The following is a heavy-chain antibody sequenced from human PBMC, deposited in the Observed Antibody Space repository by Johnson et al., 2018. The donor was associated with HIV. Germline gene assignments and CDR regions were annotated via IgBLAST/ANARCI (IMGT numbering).Heavy chain of an antibody. J-gene: IGHJ3*02. D-gene: IGHD5-12*01. CDR2: VNPNGGNT. CDR3: ARVGWATSDAFDI. CDR1: QFTLRSYH. V-gene: IGHV3-25*04. Sequence: QLVESGGGVVRPGGSPRLSCEASQFTLRSYHMNCVRQAPGNGLDLVGQVNPNGGNTYLIDSGKDRFNTSRDNAKNSMYLQMNSLRAEDTALYYCARVGWATSDAFDIWGQWTMVTVSS.